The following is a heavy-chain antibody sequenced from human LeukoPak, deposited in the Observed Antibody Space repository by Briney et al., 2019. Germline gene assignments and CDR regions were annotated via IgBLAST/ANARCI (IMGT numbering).Heavy chain of an antibody. CDR2: ISCYTGNT. D-gene: IGHD1-26*01. CDR1: GYTFDSYG. Sequence: ASVTVSFEASGYTFDSYGISWVRQAPGQGLEWMGWISCYTGNTNHAQKFQDRVTMTMDTSTTTVYMELRSLRSDDTAVYYCARDTRDYGMDVWGKGTTVTVSS. CDR3: ARDTRDYGMDV. V-gene: IGHV1-18*01. J-gene: IGHJ6*04.